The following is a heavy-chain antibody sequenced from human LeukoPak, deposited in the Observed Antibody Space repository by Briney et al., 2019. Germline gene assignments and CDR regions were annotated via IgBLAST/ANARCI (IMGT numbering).Heavy chain of an antibody. J-gene: IGHJ4*02. CDR2: IYHSGST. Sequence: SETLSLTCTVSGGSISSGGYYWSWIRQPPGKGLEWIGYIYHSGSTYYNPSLKSRVTISVDRSKNQFSLKLSSVTAADTAVYYCASSAMVRGVIYFDYWGQGTLVTVSS. V-gene: IGHV4-30-2*01. CDR1: GGSISSGGYY. CDR3: ASSAMVRGVIYFDY. D-gene: IGHD3-10*01.